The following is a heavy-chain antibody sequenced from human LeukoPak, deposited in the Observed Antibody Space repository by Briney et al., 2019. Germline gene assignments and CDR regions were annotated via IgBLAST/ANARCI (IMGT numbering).Heavy chain of an antibody. CDR2: ISSSSSYI. Sequence: PGGSLRLSCAASGFTFSSYSMNWVRQAPGKGLEWVSSISSSSSYIYYADSVKGRFTISRDNAKNSLYLQMNSLRAEDTAVYYCARVVNIVVVSWYYSDYWGQGTLVTVSS. J-gene: IGHJ4*02. CDR1: GFTFSSYS. CDR3: ARVVNIVVVSWYYSDY. V-gene: IGHV3-21*01. D-gene: IGHD2-2*01.